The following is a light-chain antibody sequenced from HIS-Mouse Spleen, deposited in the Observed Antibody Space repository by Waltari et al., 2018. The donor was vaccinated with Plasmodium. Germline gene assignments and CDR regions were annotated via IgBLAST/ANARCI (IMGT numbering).Light chain of an antibody. CDR1: ALPKQY. J-gene: IGLJ3*02. CDR3: QSADSSGTPNWV. Sequence: SYELTQPPSVSVSPGQTPRITCSGDALPKQYAYWYKQKQGQAPVRGIYKDSERPSGIPERFSGSSSGTTVTLTISGVQAEDEADYYCQSADSSGTPNWVFGGGTKLTVL. CDR2: KDS. V-gene: IGLV3-25*03.